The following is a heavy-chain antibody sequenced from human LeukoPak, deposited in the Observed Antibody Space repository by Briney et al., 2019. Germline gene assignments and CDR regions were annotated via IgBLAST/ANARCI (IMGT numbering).Heavy chain of an antibody. CDR1: GFTFSSYA. CDR3: AKIGANVGF. J-gene: IGHJ4*02. V-gene: IGHV3-23*01. D-gene: IGHD4/OR15-4a*01. CDR2: INGGGGST. Sequence: GGSLRLSCAASGFTFSSYAMSRVRQAPGKGLDWVSSINGGGGSTYYADSVKGRFTISRDNSKNTLYLQMNSLRAEDTAVYYCAKIGANVGFWGQGTLVTVSS.